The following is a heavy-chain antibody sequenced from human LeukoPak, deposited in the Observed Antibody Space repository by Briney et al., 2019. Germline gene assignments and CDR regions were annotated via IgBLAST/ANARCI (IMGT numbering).Heavy chain of an antibody. V-gene: IGHV4-59*01. CDR3: ARETNGAYYYDSSGGYWFDP. Sequence: SETLSLTCTVSGGSISSYYWSWIRQPPGKGLEWIGYIYYSGSTNYNPSLKSRVTISVVTSKNQFSLKLSPVTAADTAVYYCARETNGAYYYDSSGGYWFDPWGQGTLVTVSS. J-gene: IGHJ5*02. CDR2: IYYSGST. CDR1: GGSISSYY. D-gene: IGHD3-22*01.